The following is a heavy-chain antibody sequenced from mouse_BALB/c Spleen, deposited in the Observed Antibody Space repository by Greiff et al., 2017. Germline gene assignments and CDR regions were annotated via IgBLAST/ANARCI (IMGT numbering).Heavy chain of an antibody. Sequence: VQLQQSGAELVRPGTSVKVSCKASGYAFTNYLIEWVKQRPGQGLEWIGVINPGSGGTNYNEKFKGKVTLTADNSSSTAYMQLSSLTSDDSAVYFCARSYSFDYWGQGTTLTVSS. CDR3: ARSYSFDY. D-gene: IGHD6-5*01. CDR1: GYAFTNYL. V-gene: IGHV1-54*01. J-gene: IGHJ2*01. CDR2: INPGSGGT.